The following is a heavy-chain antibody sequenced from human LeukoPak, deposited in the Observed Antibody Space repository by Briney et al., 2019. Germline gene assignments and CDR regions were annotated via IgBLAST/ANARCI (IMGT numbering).Heavy chain of an antibody. D-gene: IGHD4-17*01. J-gene: IGHJ4*02. V-gene: IGHV4-39*02. CDR2: VFYGGTP. CDR1: GGYMSSGTYY. CDR3: ARLDSGDYFSDY. Sequence: SETLSLTCTVSGGYMSSGTYYWGWIRQPPGKGLEWLGTVFYGGTPYYNPSLKSRVTISVDTSKNHFSLGLSSVTAAGTAVYYCARLDSGDYFSDYWGQGSLVTVSS.